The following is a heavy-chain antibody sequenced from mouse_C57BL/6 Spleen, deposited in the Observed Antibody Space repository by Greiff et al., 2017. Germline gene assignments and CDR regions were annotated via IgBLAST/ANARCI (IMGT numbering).Heavy chain of an antibody. J-gene: IGHJ4*01. Sequence: VQLQQSGAELVKPGASVKLSCKASGYTFTSYWMHWVKQRPGQGLEWIGMIHPNSGSTNYNEKFKSKATLTVDKSSSTAYMLLSSLTAEDSAVYYGAPETAEATLYYAMDYWGQGTSVTVSS. CDR3: APETAEATLYYAMDY. V-gene: IGHV1-64*01. D-gene: IGHD3-2*02. CDR1: GYTFTSYW. CDR2: IHPNSGST.